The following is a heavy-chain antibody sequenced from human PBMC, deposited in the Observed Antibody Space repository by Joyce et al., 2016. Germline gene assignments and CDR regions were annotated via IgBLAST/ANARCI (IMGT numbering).Heavy chain of an antibody. CDR2: LIPIFDTA. D-gene: IGHD6-13*01. Sequence: QVQLVQSGAEVKKPVSSVKVSCKASGGTFARFAINWVRLVPGQGLQWMGVLIPIFDTANYAEKFQGRVTLTVDESKTTGYMELSSLRSEDTAIYYCATRSIGSFDPWGQGTLVTVSS. J-gene: IGHJ5*02. V-gene: IGHV1-69*01. CDR3: ATRSIGSFDP. CDR1: GGTFARFA.